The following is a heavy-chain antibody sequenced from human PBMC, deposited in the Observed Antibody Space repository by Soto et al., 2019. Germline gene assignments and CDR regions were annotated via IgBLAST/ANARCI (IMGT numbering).Heavy chain of an antibody. CDR1: GFTFSDYY. CDR3: ARESRLNDTRTGLYDYIWGSYRYYYYYMDV. V-gene: IGHV3-11*01. J-gene: IGHJ6*03. Sequence: PGGSLRLSCAASGFTFSDYYMSWIRQAPGKGLEWVSYISSSGSTIYYADSVKGRFTISRDNAKNSLYLQMNSLRAEDTAVYYCARESRLNDTRTGLYDYIWGSYRYYYYYMDVWGKGTTVTVSS. CDR2: ISSSGSTI. D-gene: IGHD3-16*02.